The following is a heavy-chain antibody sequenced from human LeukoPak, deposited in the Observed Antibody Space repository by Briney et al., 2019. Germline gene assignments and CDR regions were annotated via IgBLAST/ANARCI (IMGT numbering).Heavy chain of an antibody. CDR1: GFTFSDYY. CDR3: ASGLSIGFLEWLPNYYYYYMDV. J-gene: IGHJ6*03. CDR2: ISSSGSTI. V-gene: IGHV3-11*04. D-gene: IGHD3-3*02. Sequence: PGGSLRLSCAASGFTFSDYYMSWIRQAPGKGLEWVSYISSSGSTIYYADSVKGRFTISRDNAKNSLYLQMNSLRAEDTAVYYCASGLSIGFLEWLPNYYYYYMDVWGKGTTVTVSS.